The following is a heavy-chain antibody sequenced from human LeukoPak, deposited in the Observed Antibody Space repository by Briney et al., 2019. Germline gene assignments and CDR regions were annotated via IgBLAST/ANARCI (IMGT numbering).Heavy chain of an antibody. CDR3: ARGLYGGYVNY. J-gene: IGHJ4*02. D-gene: IGHD4/OR15-4a*01. Sequence: SETLSLTCTVSGGSVSSGSYYWSWIRQPPGKGLEWIGYIYYSGSTNYNPSLKSRVTISVDTSKNQFSLKLSSVTAADTAVYYYARGLYGGYVNYWGQGTLVTVSS. CDR2: IYYSGST. CDR1: GGSVSSGSYY. V-gene: IGHV4-61*01.